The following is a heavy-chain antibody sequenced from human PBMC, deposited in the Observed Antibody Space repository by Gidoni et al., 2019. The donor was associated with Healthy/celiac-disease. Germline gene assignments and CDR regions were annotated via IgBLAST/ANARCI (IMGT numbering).Heavy chain of an antibody. CDR1: GGSIRSGVYY. Sequence: QVQLQESGPGLLKPSQTLSPTCPVSGGSIRSGVYYWSWIRQPPGKGLEWIGYIYYRGSTHYNPSIKSRVTISVDTSKNQFSLKLSSVTAADTAVYYCARIVWSGFYYYYYYYMDVWGKGTKVTVSS. V-gene: IGHV4-30-4*01. J-gene: IGHJ6*03. CDR2: IYYRGST. D-gene: IGHD3-3*01. CDR3: ARIVWSGFYYYYYYYMDV.